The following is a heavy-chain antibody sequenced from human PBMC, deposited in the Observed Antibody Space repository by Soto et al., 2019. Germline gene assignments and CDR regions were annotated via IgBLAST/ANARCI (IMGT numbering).Heavy chain of an antibody. Sequence: SETLSLTCTVSGDSISSGSYWGWIRQPPGEGPEWIASIYHGGTTFYNPSLKSRISISVDTSKNQFSLKLTSVTAADTATYYCARVHVMVVAGSTFDYWGPGTMVTVSS. D-gene: IGHD6-19*01. J-gene: IGHJ4*03. CDR2: IYHGGTT. CDR3: ARVHVMVVAGSTFDY. CDR1: GDSISSGSY. V-gene: IGHV4-38-2*02.